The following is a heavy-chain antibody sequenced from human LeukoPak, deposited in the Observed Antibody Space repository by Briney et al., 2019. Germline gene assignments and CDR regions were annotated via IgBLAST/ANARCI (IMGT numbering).Heavy chain of an antibody. D-gene: IGHD6-19*01. CDR3: ARDEQIGSGWPHYMDV. J-gene: IGHJ6*03. CDR1: GGSISSYY. V-gene: IGHV4-4*07. Sequence: PSETLSLTCTVSGGSISSYYWSWIRQPAGKGLEWIGRIYTGGSTNYNPSLKSRVTMSVDTSKNQFSLKLSSVTAADTAVYYCARDEQIGSGWPHYMDVWGKGTTVTVSS. CDR2: IYTGGST.